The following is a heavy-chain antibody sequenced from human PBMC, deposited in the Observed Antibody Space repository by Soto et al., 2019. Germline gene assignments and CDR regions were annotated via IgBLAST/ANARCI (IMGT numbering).Heavy chain of an antibody. CDR3: AKGRGAVVAPRFDP. Sequence: GGSLRLSCAASGFTFSSYVMTWVRQGPGKGLDWVSGISGSGVDTYYAESVKGRFTISRDNSKNTLYLQMNSLRAEDTAVYYCAKGRGAVVAPRFDPWGPGTLDTVST. D-gene: IGHD2-21*01. J-gene: IGHJ5*02. CDR1: GFTFSSYV. CDR2: ISGSGVDT. V-gene: IGHV3-23*01.